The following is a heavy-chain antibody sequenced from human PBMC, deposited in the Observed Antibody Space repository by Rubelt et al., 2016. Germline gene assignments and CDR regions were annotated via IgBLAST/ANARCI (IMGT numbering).Heavy chain of an antibody. Sequence: QLQLQESGPGLVKPSETLSLTCTVSGGSISSSSYYWGWIRQPPGKGLEWIGSIYYSGSTYYNPSLKSRVTISVDTSKNQVSLKLSSVAAADTAVYYCAREWVSSWYPTDWFDPWGQGTLVTVSS. V-gene: IGHV4-39*02. CDR1: GGSISSSSYY. CDR3: AREWVSSWYPTDWFDP. D-gene: IGHD6-13*01. J-gene: IGHJ5*02. CDR2: IYYSGST.